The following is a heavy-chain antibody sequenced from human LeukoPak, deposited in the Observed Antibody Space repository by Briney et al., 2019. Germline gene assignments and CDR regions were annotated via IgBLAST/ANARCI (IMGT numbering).Heavy chain of an antibody. J-gene: IGHJ3*02. D-gene: IGHD5-12*01. Sequence: GASVKVSCKASGYTFTGYYMHWVRQAPGQGLEWMGWINPNSGGTNYAQKFQGWVTMTRDTSISTAYMELSRLRSDDTAVYYCARGVDPPDIVATISAFDIWGQGTMVTVSS. V-gene: IGHV1-2*04. CDR2: INPNSGGT. CDR3: ARGVDPPDIVATISAFDI. CDR1: GYTFTGYY.